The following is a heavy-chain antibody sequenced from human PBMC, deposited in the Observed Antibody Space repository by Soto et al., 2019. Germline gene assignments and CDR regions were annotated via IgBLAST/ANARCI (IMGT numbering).Heavy chain of an antibody. Sequence: QVHLQESGPGLVKPSETLSLTCTVSGGSISSSDYYWGWFRQPPGKGLEWIGSISFGVTTYYNPSIKSRLTISIDTSHNQFSLNLYSVTAADTAVYYCATSSVSRLLNHWYFDLWGRGTLVAVSS. J-gene: IGHJ2*01. CDR3: ATSSVSRLLNHWYFDL. CDR1: GGSISSSDYY. V-gene: IGHV4-39*01. CDR2: ISFGVTT.